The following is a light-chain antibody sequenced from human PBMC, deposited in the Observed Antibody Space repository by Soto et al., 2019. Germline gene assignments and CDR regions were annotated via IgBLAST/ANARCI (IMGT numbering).Light chain of an antibody. J-gene: IGLJ3*02. CDR3: QTWGTDIRV. CDR2: LNSDGSH. V-gene: IGLV4-69*01. CDR1: SGHSSYA. Sequence: QLVLTQSPSASASLGASVKLTCTLSSGHSSYAIAWHQQQPERGPRYLMKLNSDGSHSKGDGIPDRFSGSSSGAERYLTISSLQSEDEADYYWQTWGTDIRVFGGGTQLTVL.